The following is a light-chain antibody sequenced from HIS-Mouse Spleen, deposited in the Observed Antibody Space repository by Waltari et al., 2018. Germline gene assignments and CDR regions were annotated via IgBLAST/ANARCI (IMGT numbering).Light chain of an antibody. J-gene: IGLJ2*01. Sequence: SYELTQPPSVSVSPGQTARITCSGDALPKQYAYWYQQKPGQAPVLVIYKDSERPSGIPERLSGSSSGTTVTLTISGVQAEDEADYYCQSADSSGVVFGGGTKLTVL. V-gene: IGLV3-25*03. CDR3: QSADSSGVV. CDR2: KDS. CDR1: ALPKQY.